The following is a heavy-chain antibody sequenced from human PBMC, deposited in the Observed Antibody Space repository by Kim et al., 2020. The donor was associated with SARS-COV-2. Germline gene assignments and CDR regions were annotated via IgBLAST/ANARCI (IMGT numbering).Heavy chain of an antibody. CDR1: GGSFSGYY. CDR3: ARGLTRPEGY. CDR2: INHSGST. D-gene: IGHD4-4*01. V-gene: IGHV4-34*01. Sequence: SETLSLTCAVYGGSFSGYYWSWIRQPPGKGLEWIGEINHSGSTNYNPSLKSRVTISVDTSKNQFSLKLSSVTAADTAVYYCARGLTRPEGYWGQGTLVTVSS. J-gene: IGHJ4*02.